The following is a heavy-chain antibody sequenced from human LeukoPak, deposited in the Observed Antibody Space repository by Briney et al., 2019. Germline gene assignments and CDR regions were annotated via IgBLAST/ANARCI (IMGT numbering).Heavy chain of an antibody. J-gene: IGHJ4*02. CDR3: ARQERRDGPAIDC. D-gene: IGHD5-24*01. CDR1: GYRFSTYW. V-gene: IGHV5-51*01. CDR2: LHPGNSDT. Sequence: PGESLKISCQASGYRFSTYWIAWVPQIPGKGLEWMGILHPGNSDTRYSPPFQGHVTFSADTSHSTAYLQWSSLRASDTAIYYCARQERRDGPAIDCWGQGTLVTVPS.